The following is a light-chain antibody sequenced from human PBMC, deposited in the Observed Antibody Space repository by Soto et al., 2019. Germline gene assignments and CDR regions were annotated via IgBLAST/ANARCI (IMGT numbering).Light chain of an antibody. CDR3: SSYTSSSTYV. CDR2: EVS. CDR1: SSDVCGYNY. Sequence: QSALTQPASVSGSPGQSITISCTGTSSDVCGYNYVSWYQQHPGKAPKLMIYEVSNRPSGVSNRFSGSKSGNTASLTISGLPAEDAADYYCSSYTSSSTYVFGTGTKLTVL. V-gene: IGLV2-14*01. J-gene: IGLJ1*01.